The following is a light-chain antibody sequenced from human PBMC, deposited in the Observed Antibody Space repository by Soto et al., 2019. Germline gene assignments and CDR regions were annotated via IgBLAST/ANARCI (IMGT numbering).Light chain of an antibody. V-gene: IGKV2-30*01. CDR2: KVS. CDR3: MQGSFWTWT. J-gene: IGKJ1*01. Sequence: DVVLTQSPLSLPVTLGQPASISCRSSQGLVYSDGNAYLIWFHQRPGQSPRXXIFKVSNRDSGVPDRFSGSGAGSDFTLKISRVQPEDVGVYYCMQGSFWTWTFGQGTKVDIK. CDR1: QGLVYSDGNAY.